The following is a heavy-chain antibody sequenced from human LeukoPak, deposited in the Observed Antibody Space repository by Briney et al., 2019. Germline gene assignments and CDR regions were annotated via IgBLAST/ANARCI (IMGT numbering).Heavy chain of an antibody. V-gene: IGHV3-23*01. CDR1: GFTFSSYA. CDR3: AKDRAAAGTPSY. D-gene: IGHD6-13*01. CDR2: ISGSGDST. J-gene: IGHJ4*02. Sequence: PGGSLRLSCAASGFTFSSYAMSWVRQAPGKGLEWVSAISGSGDSTYYADSVKGRFTISRDNSKNTLYLQMNSLRAEDTAVYYCAKDRAAAGTPSYWGQGTLVTVSS.